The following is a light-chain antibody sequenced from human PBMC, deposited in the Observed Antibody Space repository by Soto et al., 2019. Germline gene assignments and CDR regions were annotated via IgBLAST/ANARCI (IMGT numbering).Light chain of an antibody. Sequence: DIQMTQSPSTLSASVGDRVTITCRASQSISSWLAWYQQKPGKAPKLLIYKASSLESGVPSRFSGSGSGTEFTLTISSLQPDAFATYYCQQYNSYSTTFGQGTKVDIK. CDR1: QSISSW. V-gene: IGKV1-5*03. CDR2: KAS. CDR3: QQYNSYSTT. J-gene: IGKJ1*01.